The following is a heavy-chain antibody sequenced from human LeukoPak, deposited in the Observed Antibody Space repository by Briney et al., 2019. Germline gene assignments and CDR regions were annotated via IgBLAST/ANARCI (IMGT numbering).Heavy chain of an antibody. Sequence: GGSLRLSCAASGFTFSSYAMSWVRQAPGKGLEWVSAISGSGGSTYYADSVKGRFTISRDNSKNTLYLQMNSLRAEDTAVYCCAKEDSNYDYSNYVGGWGQGTLVTVSS. CDR1: GFTFSSYA. D-gene: IGHD4-4*01. J-gene: IGHJ4*02. CDR2: ISGSGGST. CDR3: AKEDSNYDYSNYVGG. V-gene: IGHV3-23*01.